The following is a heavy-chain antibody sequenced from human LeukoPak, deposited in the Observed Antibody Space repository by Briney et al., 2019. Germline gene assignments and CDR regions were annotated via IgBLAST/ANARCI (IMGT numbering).Heavy chain of an antibody. Sequence: KPSETLSLTCTVSGGSISSSSYYWGWIRQPPGKGLEWIGSIYYSGSTYYNPSLKSRVTISVDTSKNQFSLKLSSVTAADTAVYYCARAGLQLAKGNWFDPWGQGTLVTVSS. CDR3: ARAGLQLAKGNWFDP. V-gene: IGHV4-39*07. CDR1: GGSISSSSYY. D-gene: IGHD6-13*01. CDR2: IYYSGST. J-gene: IGHJ5*02.